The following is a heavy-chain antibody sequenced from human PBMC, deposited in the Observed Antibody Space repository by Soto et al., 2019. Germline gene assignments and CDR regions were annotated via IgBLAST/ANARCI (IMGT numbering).Heavy chain of an antibody. J-gene: IGHJ6*02. Sequence: EVQLVESGGGLVQPGGSLTLSCAASGFTFSDFWMNWVRQAPGKGLEWVANIKEDGSEKYFLDSVKGRFTISRDNAKNSLYLQINSLRAEDTGVYYCARDLGRTAAGYYYYDAMDVWGQGTTVTVSS. CDR3: ARDLGRTAAGYYYYDAMDV. D-gene: IGHD2-2*01. V-gene: IGHV3-7*01. CDR1: GFTFSDFW. CDR2: IKEDGSEK.